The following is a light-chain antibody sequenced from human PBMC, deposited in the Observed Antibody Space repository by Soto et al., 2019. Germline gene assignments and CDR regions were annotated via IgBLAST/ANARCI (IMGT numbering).Light chain of an antibody. CDR1: TGAVTSGHY. Sequence: QAVVTQEPSLTVSPGGTVTLTCGSSTGAVTSGHYPYWFQQKPGQAPRTLIYDTSNKHSWTPARFSGSLLGGKAALTLSGAQPEDEADYYCFLSYSGARRVFGTGTKVTVL. J-gene: IGLJ1*01. CDR2: DTS. V-gene: IGLV7-46*01. CDR3: FLSYSGARRV.